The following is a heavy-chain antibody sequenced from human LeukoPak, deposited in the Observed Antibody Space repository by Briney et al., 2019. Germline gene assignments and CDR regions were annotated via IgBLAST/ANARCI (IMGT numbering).Heavy chain of an antibody. CDR2: FYPNADT. V-gene: IGHV4-38-2*02. CDR1: HSSINSAYY. Sequence: SETLSLTCTVSHSSINSAYYWGWIRQPPGKGLEWIGTFYPNADTYYNPSLKSRVTISLGTSKNQFSLKLNSVTAADTAVYFCAERSAYESLFDYWGQGTLVTVSS. J-gene: IGHJ4*02. D-gene: IGHD5-12*01. CDR3: AERSAYESLFDY.